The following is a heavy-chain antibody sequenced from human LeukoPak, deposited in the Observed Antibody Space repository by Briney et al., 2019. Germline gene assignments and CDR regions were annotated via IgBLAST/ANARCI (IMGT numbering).Heavy chain of an antibody. J-gene: IGHJ2*01. CDR3: ARTYYDFWSGYRTYWYFDL. V-gene: IGHV4-34*01. D-gene: IGHD3-3*01. Sequence: SETLSLTCAVYGGSFSGYYWSWIRQPPGKGLEWIGEINHSGSTNYNPSLKSRVTISVDTSKNQFSLKLSSVTAADTAVYYCARTYYDFWSGYRTYWYFDLWGRGTLVTVSS. CDR1: GGSFSGYY. CDR2: INHSGST.